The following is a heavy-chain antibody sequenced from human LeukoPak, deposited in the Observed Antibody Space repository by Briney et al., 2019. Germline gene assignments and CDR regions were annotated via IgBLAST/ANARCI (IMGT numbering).Heavy chain of an antibody. D-gene: IGHD7-27*01. V-gene: IGHV4-30-4*01. CDR2: IYYSGSI. Sequence: SETLSLTCTVSGGSISSGDYFWSWIRQRPGEGLEWIGHIYYSGSIYYNPSLRSRVIISVDTSKNQFSLKLSSVTAADTAVYYCARARGTGDVFDFWGQGTLVTVSS. CDR3: ARARGTGDVFDF. CDR1: GGSISSGDYF. J-gene: IGHJ4*02.